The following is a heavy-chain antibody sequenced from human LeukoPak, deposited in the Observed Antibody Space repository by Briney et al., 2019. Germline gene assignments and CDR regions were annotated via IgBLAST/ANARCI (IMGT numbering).Heavy chain of an antibody. V-gene: IGHV4-59*02. D-gene: IGHD3-3*01. CDR3: ARGESGYSSY. CDR1: GGSVSSYY. Sequence: PSETLSLTCTVSGGSVSSYYWSWIRQPPGKGLEFIGHIYYTGSTKYSPFFKSRVTISVDTSKNQFSLKLTSVTAADTAVYYCARGESGYSSYWGQGTLVTVSS. J-gene: IGHJ4*02. CDR2: IYYTGST.